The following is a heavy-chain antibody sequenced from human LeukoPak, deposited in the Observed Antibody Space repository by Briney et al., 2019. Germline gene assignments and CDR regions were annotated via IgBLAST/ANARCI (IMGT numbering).Heavy chain of an antibody. CDR3: ASIVSRSNWFDP. D-gene: IGHD5/OR15-5a*01. CDR2: IYTSGST. J-gene: IGHJ5*02. CDR1: GGSLSSGSYY. Sequence: SQTLSLTCTVSGGSLSSGSYYWSWIRQPAGKGLEWIGRIYTSGSTNFNPSLKSRVTISVDKSKNQFSLKLNSVTAADTAVYYCASIVSRSNWFDPWGQGTLVTVSS. V-gene: IGHV4-61*02.